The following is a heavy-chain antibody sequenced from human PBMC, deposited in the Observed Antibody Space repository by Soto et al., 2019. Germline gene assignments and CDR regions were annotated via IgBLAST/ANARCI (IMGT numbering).Heavy chain of an antibody. CDR3: ARGGHIAVVTASFDY. J-gene: IGHJ4*02. CDR1: GYTFTSYY. D-gene: IGHD2-21*02. CDR2: INPSGGYT. Sequence: ASVKVSCKASGYTFTSYYMNWVRQAPGQGLEWLGIINPSGGYTTYAQKFLGRVTMTRDTSTSTVFMELSSLRSADTAVYYCARGGHIAVVTASFDYWGQGILVTVSS. V-gene: IGHV1-46*03.